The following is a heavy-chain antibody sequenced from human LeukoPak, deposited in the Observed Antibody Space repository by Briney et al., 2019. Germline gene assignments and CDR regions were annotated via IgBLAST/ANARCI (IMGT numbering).Heavy chain of an antibody. CDR2: IYTSGST. Sequence: PSQTLSLTCTVSGGSISSGSYYWSWIQQPAGKGLEWIGRIYTSGSTNYNPSLKSRVTISVDTSKNQFSLKLSSVTAADTAVYYCARAKNKYCSSTSCYFGYFDYWGQGTLVTVSS. D-gene: IGHD2-2*01. V-gene: IGHV4-61*02. CDR1: GGSISSGSYY. J-gene: IGHJ4*02. CDR3: ARAKNKYCSSTSCYFGYFDY.